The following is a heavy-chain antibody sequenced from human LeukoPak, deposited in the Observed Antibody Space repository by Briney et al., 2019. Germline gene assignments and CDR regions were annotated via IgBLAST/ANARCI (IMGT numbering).Heavy chain of an antibody. CDR2: INPSGGSP. V-gene: IGHV1-46*01. D-gene: IGHD1-26*01. J-gene: IGHJ3*02. CDR3: ARVSVGATYFRAFDI. CDR1: GYTFTSHY. Sequence: ASVKVSCKAVGYTFTSHYMHWVRQAPGQGLEWMGIINPSGGSPSYAQKIQGRVTMTRDTSTSTVYMELSGLRSEDTAVYYCARVSVGATYFRAFDIWGQGTMVTVSS.